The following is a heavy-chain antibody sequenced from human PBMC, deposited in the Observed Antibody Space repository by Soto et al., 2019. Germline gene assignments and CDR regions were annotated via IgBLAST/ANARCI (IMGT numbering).Heavy chain of an antibody. CDR1: GGSFNDYY. D-gene: IGHD2-2*01. Sequence: PSGTLSLTCAVSGGSFNDYYWSWIRQPPGKGLEWIGEIKHSGLTNYNSSLKSRITMSVXXXXXXFXLXLXXXTAAXTAVYVCARVYSTTWSPDAFDIWGQGTVVTVSS. CDR2: IKHSGLT. V-gene: IGHV4-34*01. CDR3: ARVYSTTWSPDAFDI. J-gene: IGHJ3*02.